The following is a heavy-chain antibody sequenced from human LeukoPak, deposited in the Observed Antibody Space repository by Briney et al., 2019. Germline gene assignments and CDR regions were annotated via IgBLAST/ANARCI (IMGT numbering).Heavy chain of an antibody. J-gene: IGHJ4*02. D-gene: IGHD6-19*01. CDR1: GDSISNDNYF. V-gene: IGHV4-61*02. Sequence: PSQTLSLTCTVSGDSISNDNYFWSWIRQPAGKGLEWIGRIYTGGGTLYNPSLKSRVTISLDTSRNQFSLRLSSVSAADTAVYCCARDGAGQWPVHWGQGARVTVSS. CDR3: ARDGAGQWPVH. CDR2: IYTGGGT.